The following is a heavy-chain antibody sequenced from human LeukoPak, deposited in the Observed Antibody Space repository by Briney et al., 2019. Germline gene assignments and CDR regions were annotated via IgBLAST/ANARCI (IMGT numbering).Heavy chain of an antibody. V-gene: IGHV3-23*01. CDR3: AKEAYGDYEFYPTAQGAFDI. CDR2: MSGSGGST. CDR1: GFTFSSYA. J-gene: IGHJ3*02. D-gene: IGHD4-17*01. Sequence: GGSLRLFCAPSGFTFSSYAMSWVRQAPGKGLEWVSAMSGSGGSTYYADSVKGRFTISRDNSKNTLYLQMNSMRAEDTAVYYCAKEAYGDYEFYPTAQGAFDIWGQGTMVAVSS.